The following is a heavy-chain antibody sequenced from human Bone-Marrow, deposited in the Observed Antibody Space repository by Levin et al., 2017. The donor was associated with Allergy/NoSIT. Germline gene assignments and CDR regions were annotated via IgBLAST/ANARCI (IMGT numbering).Heavy chain of an antibody. CDR2: ISSNGGST. Sequence: GGSLRLSCSASGFTFSSYAMHWVRQAPGKGLEYVSAISSNGGSTYYADSMKGRFTISRDNSKNTLYLQMSSLRAEDTAVYYCVIDLVYGDSPAYSYYFLDVWCNGTTVTVSS. CDR3: VIDLVYGDSPAYSYYFLDV. CDR1: GFTFSSYA. D-gene: IGHD4-17*01. J-gene: IGHJ6*03. V-gene: IGHV3-64D*06.